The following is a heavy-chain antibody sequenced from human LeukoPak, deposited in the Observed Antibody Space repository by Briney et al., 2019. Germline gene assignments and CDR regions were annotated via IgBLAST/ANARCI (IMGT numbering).Heavy chain of an antibody. Sequence: PSETLSLTCTVSGGSISSYYWSWIRQPPGKGLEWIGYIYYSGSTNYNPSLKSRVTISVDPSKNQFSLKLSSVTAADTAVYYCARGGSGSYLFDYWGQGTLVTVSS. D-gene: IGHD1-26*01. V-gene: IGHV4-59*01. CDR1: GGSISSYY. J-gene: IGHJ4*02. CDR2: IYYSGST. CDR3: ARGGSGSYLFDY.